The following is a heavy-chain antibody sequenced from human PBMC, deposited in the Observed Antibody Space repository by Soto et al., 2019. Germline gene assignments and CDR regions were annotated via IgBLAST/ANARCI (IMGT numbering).Heavy chain of an antibody. CDR1: GYSISSGYY. J-gene: IGHJ6*02. V-gene: IGHV4-38-2*02. D-gene: IGHD3-10*01. Sequence: SETLSLTCAVSGYSISSGYYWGWIRQPPGKGLEWIGILYHSGSTYYNPSLKSRVTMSVDTSKNQFSLKLSSVTAPDTAGSYCARDEGVWFGELYSYYYYGMYVWGQGTTVTVSS. CDR2: LYHSGST. CDR3: ARDEGVWFGELYSYYYYGMYV.